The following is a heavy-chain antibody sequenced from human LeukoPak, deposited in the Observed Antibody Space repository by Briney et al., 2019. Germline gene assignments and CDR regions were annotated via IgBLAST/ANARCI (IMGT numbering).Heavy chain of an antibody. J-gene: IGHJ1*01. V-gene: IGHV3-23*01. Sequence: PGGSLRLSCAASGFTFSSFAMSWVRQAPGKGLAWVSAINGSMGHYSDSVKGRFSISRDNSKNTLYLQMDSLRAEDTALYYCAQGSYGDHGGQLQNWGQGTLVTVSS. CDR2: INGSMG. CDR1: GFTFSSFA. D-gene: IGHD2-21*02. CDR3: AQGSYGDHGGQLQN.